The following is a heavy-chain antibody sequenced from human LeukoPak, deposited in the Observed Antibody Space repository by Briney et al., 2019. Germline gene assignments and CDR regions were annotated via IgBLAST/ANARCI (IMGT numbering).Heavy chain of an antibody. J-gene: IGHJ4*02. CDR1: GFTFSSYG. Sequence: GGSLRLSCAASGFTFSSYGMSWVRQAPGKGLEWVSAISGSGGSTYYADSVKGRFTISRNNSKNTLYLQMNSLRAEDTAVYYCAKEASYYDSSGYYGPWGQGTLVTVSS. V-gene: IGHV3-23*01. CDR3: AKEASYYDSSGYYGP. CDR2: ISGSGGST. D-gene: IGHD3-22*01.